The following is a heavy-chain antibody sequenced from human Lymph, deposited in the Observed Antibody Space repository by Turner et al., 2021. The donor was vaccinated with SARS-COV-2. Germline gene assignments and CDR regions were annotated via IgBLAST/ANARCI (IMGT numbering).Heavy chain of an antibody. CDR2: ISYDGSNK. Sequence: QVQLVESGGGVGQPGRSLRLSCAASGFTFNNYPMHWVRQAPGKGLEWVAVISYDGSNKYYADSVKGRFTISRDNSKNTLYLQRNSLRAEDTAVYYCARDSSGSGTLDYWGQGTLVTVSS. V-gene: IGHV3-30-3*01. CDR1: GFTFNNYP. J-gene: IGHJ4*02. CDR3: ARDSSGSGTLDY. D-gene: IGHD3-10*01.